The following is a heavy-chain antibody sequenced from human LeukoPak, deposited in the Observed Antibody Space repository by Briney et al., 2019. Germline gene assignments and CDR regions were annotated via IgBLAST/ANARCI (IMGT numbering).Heavy chain of an antibody. D-gene: IGHD3-3*01. CDR2: ISSNGGST. V-gene: IGHV3-64*01. Sequence: PGGSLRLSCGASGFTFSSYPMHWVRQAPGKGLEYFSAISSNGGSTYYANSVKGRFTISRDNSKNTLYLQMGSLRAEDMAVYYCARGETYYDFWSGYQMYYYYGMDVWGQGTTVTVSS. J-gene: IGHJ6*02. CDR1: GFTFSSYP. CDR3: ARGETYYDFWSGYQMYYYYGMDV.